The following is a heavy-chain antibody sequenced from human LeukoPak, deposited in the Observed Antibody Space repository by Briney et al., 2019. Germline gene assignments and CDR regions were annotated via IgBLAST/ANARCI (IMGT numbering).Heavy chain of an antibody. CDR1: GGSFSGYY. CDR3: ARGGRFHVIGMIVVVTPPFDY. J-gene: IGHJ4*02. D-gene: IGHD3-22*01. Sequence: PSETLSLTCAVYGGSFSGYYWSWIRQPPGKGLEWIGEINHSGSTNYNPSLKSRDTISVDTSKNQFSLKLSSVTAADTAVYYCARGGRFHVIGMIVVVTPPFDYWGQGTLVTVSS. CDR2: INHSGST. V-gene: IGHV4-34*01.